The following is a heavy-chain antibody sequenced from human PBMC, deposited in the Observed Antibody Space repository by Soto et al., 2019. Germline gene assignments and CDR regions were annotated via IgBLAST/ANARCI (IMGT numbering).Heavy chain of an antibody. CDR1: GDPISSSTW. CDR3: ARGLSGVSCHIDY. CDR2: IYHSGST. Sequence: QVQLQESGPGVVQSSGTLSLTCAVSGDPISSSTWWTWVRQPPGKGLEWIGEIYHSGSTNYNPSLKSRVTISVDKTRYQCSMKMGSGPAADAAVYYCARGLSGVSCHIDYWCHGTLVTVSS. J-gene: IGHJ4*01. V-gene: IGHV4-4*02. D-gene: IGHD2-15*01.